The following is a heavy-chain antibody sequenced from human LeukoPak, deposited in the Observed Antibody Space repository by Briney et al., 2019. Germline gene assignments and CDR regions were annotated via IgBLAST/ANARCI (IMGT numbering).Heavy chain of an antibody. D-gene: IGHD2-21*02. J-gene: IGHJ4*02. V-gene: IGHV4-31*03. CDR2: IYYSGNS. Sequence: SETLSLTCTVSGDSISSGGYYWSWIRQRPGQGLEWIGYIYYSGNSYYNLSLKSRLTISVDTSKNQFSLKLTSVTAADTAVYYCSGSDCYSYSPYDSWGLGTLVAVSS. CDR1: GDSISSGGYY. CDR3: SGSDCYSYSPYDS.